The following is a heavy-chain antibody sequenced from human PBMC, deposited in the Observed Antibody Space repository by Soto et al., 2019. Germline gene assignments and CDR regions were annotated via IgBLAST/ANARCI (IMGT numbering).Heavy chain of an antibody. V-gene: IGHV3-7*03. Sequence: ESGGGLVQPGGSLRLSCAASGFTFRNYWMSWVRQAPGKGLEWVLSIKHDGSETYSVDSVKGRFTSSRDNAENSVSLQMHSLRVEDTAVYFCAKGYGYYFDSWGQGTLVTVSS. CDR1: GFTFRNYW. CDR3: AKGYGYYFDS. J-gene: IGHJ4*02. CDR2: IKHDGSET. D-gene: IGHD4-17*01.